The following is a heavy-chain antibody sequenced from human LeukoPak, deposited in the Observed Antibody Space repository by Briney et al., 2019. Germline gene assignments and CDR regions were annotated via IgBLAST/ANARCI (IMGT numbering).Heavy chain of an antibody. J-gene: IGHJ3*01. CDR1: GGSLSDTYY. D-gene: IGHD3-16*01. V-gene: IGHV4-59*08. CDR3: ARRWFYDKRAFDA. Sequence: SETLSLTCTVSGGSLSDTYYWGWIRRPPGKGLEWIAYIYHTGSTDSNPSLKSRVTIALDTSKNQFSLKLSSVTAADTAVYYCARRWFYDKRAFDAWGQGTMVTVSS. CDR2: IYHTGST.